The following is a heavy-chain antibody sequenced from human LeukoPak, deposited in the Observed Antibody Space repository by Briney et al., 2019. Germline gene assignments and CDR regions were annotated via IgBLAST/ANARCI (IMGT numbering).Heavy chain of an antibody. CDR1: GGSISSGGYY. CDR2: IYYSGST. V-gene: IGHV4-31*03. D-gene: IGHD2-2*01. Sequence: PSETLSLACTVSGGSISSGGYYWSWIRQHPGKGLEWIGYIYYSGSTYYSPSLKSRVTITVDTSKNQFSLKLSSVTAADTAVYYCARSSCSSTSCFLLYYYYGMDVWGQGTTVTVSS. CDR3: ARSSCSSTSCFLLYYYYGMDV. J-gene: IGHJ6*02.